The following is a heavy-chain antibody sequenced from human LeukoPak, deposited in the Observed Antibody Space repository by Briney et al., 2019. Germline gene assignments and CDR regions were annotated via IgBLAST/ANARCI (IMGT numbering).Heavy chain of an antibody. V-gene: IGHV6-1*01. CDR1: GDSVSSNSAA. D-gene: IGHD6-6*01. Sequence: SQTLSLTCAISGDSVSSNSAAWNWIRQSPSRGLEWLGRTYYRSKWYNDYAVSVESRITINPDTSKNQFSLQLNSVTPEDTAVYYCARSRPAARESYYYMDVWGKGTTVTISS. J-gene: IGHJ6*03. CDR2: TYYRSKWYN. CDR3: ARSRPAARESYYYMDV.